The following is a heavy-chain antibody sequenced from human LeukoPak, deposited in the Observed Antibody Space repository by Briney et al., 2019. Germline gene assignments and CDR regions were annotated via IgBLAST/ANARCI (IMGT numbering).Heavy chain of an antibody. CDR3: AKVVVVTNKFDY. J-gene: IGHJ4*02. CDR2: ISGSGGST. V-gene: IGHV3-23*01. Sequence: GGSLRLSCAASGFTFSSYAMSRVRQAPGKGLEWVSAISGSGGSTYYADSVKGRFTISRDNSKNTLYLQMNSLRAEDTAVYYCAKVVVVTNKFDYWGQGTLVTVSS. D-gene: IGHD2-21*01. CDR1: GFTFSSYA.